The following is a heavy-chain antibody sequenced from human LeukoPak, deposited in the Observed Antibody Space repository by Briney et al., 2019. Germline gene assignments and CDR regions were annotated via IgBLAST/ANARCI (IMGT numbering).Heavy chain of an antibody. D-gene: IGHD2-2*01. CDR2: IYYSGST. J-gene: IGHJ6*02. CDR3: ARDRCSSTSCHSYYYYGMDV. Sequence: SETLSLTCTVSGGSISSGGYYWSWIRQHPGKGLEWIGYIYYSGSTYYNPSLKSRVTISVDTSKNQFSLKLSSVTAADTAVYYCARDRCSSTSCHSYYYYGMDVWGQGTTVTVSS. CDR1: GGSISSGGYY. V-gene: IGHV4-31*03.